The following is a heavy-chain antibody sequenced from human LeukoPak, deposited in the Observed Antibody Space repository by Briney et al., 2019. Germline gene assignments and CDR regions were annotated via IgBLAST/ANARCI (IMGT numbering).Heavy chain of an antibody. V-gene: IGHV2-5*01. Sequence: SGPTLVKPTQTLTLTCTFSGFSLSTSGVGVGWIRQPPGKALEWLALIYWNGDERYSPSLKSRLTITKDTSKNQVVLTMTNMDPVDTATYYCAHSEFYYDSSGYPHFDYWGQGTLVTVSS. CDR1: GFSLSTSGVG. D-gene: IGHD3-22*01. CDR2: IYWNGDE. J-gene: IGHJ4*02. CDR3: AHSEFYYDSSGYPHFDY.